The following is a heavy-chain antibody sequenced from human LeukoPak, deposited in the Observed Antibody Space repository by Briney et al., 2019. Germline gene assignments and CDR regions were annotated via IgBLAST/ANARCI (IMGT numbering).Heavy chain of an antibody. V-gene: IGHV3-30*02. CDR3: ARVNYYYYYMDV. CDR2: IRSDGSIK. CDR1: GFTFSFYD. J-gene: IGHJ6*03. Sequence: GGSLRLSCAASGFTFSFYDMHWVRQAPGKGLEWVAFIRSDGSIKYYADSVKGRLTISRDNSKNTLYLQMNSLRAEDTAVYYCARVNYYYYYMDVWGKGTTVTVSS.